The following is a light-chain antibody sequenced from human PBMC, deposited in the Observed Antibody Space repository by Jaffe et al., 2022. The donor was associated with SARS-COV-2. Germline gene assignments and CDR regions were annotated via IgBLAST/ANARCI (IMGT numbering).Light chain of an antibody. CDR2: GAS. V-gene: IGKV1-39*01. J-gene: IGKJ2*01. Sequence: DIQMTQSPSSLSASVGDRVTITCRASQSISSYLNWYQQKPGKAPKLLIYGASSLKSGVPSRFSGSGFGTDFSLTISSLQPEDLATYYCQQGYSTPNTFGQGTKLEIK. CDR3: QQGYSTPNT. CDR1: QSISSY.